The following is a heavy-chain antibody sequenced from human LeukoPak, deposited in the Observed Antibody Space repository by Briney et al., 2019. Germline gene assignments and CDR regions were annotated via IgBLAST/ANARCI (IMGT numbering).Heavy chain of an antibody. CDR3: ARAPYYDYVWGSYRSRDWFDP. Sequence: SETLSLTCAVYGGSFSGYYWSWIRQPPGKGLEWIGEINHSGSTNYNPSLKSRVTISVDTSKNQFSLKLSSVTAADTAVYYCARAPYYDYVWGSYRSRDWFDPWGQGTLVTVSS. V-gene: IGHV4-34*01. CDR2: INHSGST. CDR1: GGSFSGYY. D-gene: IGHD3-16*02. J-gene: IGHJ5*02.